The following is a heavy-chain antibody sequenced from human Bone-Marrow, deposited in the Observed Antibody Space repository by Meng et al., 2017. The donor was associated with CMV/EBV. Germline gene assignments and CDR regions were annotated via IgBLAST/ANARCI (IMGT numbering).Heavy chain of an antibody. J-gene: IGHJ6*02. Sequence: GGSLRLSCAASGFTFSSYAIHWVRQAPGKGLEWVAVILYDGSNKYYADSVKGRFTISRDNSKNTLYLQMNSLRAEDTAVYYCAKGKFSPDQLLSLRLNYYGMDVWGQGTTVTVSS. V-gene: IGHV3-30-3*01. D-gene: IGHD2-2*01. CDR3: AKGKFSPDQLLSLRLNYYGMDV. CDR2: ILYDGSNK. CDR1: GFTFSSYA.